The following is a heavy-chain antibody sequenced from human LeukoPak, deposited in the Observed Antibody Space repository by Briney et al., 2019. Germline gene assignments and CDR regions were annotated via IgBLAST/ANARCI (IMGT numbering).Heavy chain of an antibody. V-gene: IGHV3-15*01. CDR3: TTYQLLYRPFDY. D-gene: IGHD2-2*02. Sequence: PGGSLRLSCAASGFTFSNAWMSWVRQAPGKGLEWVGRIKSKTDGGTTDYAAPVKGRFIISRDDSKNTLYLQMNSLKTEDTAVYFCTTYQLLYRPFDYWGQGTLVTVSS. CDR2: IKSKTDGGTT. J-gene: IGHJ4*02. CDR1: GFTFSNAW.